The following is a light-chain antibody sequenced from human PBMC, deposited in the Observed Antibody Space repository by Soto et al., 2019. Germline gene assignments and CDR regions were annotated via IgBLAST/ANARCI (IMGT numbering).Light chain of an antibody. CDR1: QSISGY. CDR3: QQSYSTPSIT. J-gene: IGKJ5*01. CDR2: ATS. Sequence: DIHMTQSPSSLAASVGDRVTITCRASQSISGYLNWYQQKPGKAPRLLIYATSNLQSGVPSRFSGSGSGTDFTLTISSLQPEDFATYYCQQSYSTPSITFCQGKRLETK. V-gene: IGKV1-39*01.